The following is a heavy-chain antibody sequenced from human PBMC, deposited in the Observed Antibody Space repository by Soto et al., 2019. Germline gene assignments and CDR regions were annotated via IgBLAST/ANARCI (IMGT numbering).Heavy chain of an antibody. V-gene: IGHV4-59*01. CDR3: SRHYVDTAMVIDY. CDR1: GGPISSYY. CDR2: IYYSGST. D-gene: IGHD5-18*01. J-gene: IGHJ4*02. Sequence: SETLSLTCTVSGGPISSYYWSWIRQPPGKGLEWIGNIYYSGSTNYNPSLKSRVTISVDTSKNQFSLKLSSVTAADTAVYYFSRHYVDTAMVIDYWGKGTLVTFSS.